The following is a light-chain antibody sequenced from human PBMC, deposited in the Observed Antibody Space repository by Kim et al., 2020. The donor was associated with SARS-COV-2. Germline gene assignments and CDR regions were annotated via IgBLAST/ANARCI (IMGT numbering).Light chain of an antibody. V-gene: IGKV1-5*03. Sequence: DIQMTQSPSTLSASIGDRVTITCRASQSISDWLAWYQQKPGRAPKLLIYKASRLDSGVPSRFSGSGSETEFSLTISSLQPDDFATYYCQQYRTYPPLTFGGGTKVDIK. J-gene: IGKJ4*01. CDR2: KAS. CDR3: QQYRTYPPLT. CDR1: QSISDW.